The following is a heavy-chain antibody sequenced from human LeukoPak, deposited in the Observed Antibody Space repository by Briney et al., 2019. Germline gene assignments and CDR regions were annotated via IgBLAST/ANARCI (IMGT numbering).Heavy chain of an antibody. CDR1: GFTFSTYA. CDR3: AKDWGTTGTSGWLFDH. Sequence: PGGSLRLSCAASGFTFSTYAMSWVRQTPEKGLEWVSAISGSGGSTYYADSVKGRFTISRDNSKNTLYLQMNTLRAEDTAVYYCAKDWGTTGTSGWLFDHWGQGTLVTVSS. V-gene: IGHV3-23*01. J-gene: IGHJ4*02. D-gene: IGHD1-1*01. CDR2: ISGSGGST.